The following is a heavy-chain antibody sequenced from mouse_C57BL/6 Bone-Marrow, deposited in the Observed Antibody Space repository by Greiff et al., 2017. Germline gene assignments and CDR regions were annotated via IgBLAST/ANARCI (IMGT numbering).Heavy chain of an antibody. J-gene: IGHJ4*01. D-gene: IGHD1-2*01. CDR1: GYTFTDHT. CDR3: ARGLRPYYYAMDY. V-gene: IGHV1-78*01. CDR2: IYPRDGST. Sequence: VQLQQSDAELVKPRASVKISCKVSGYTFTDHTIHWMKQRPEQGLEWIGYIYPRDGSTKYNEKFKGKATLTADKSSSTAYMQLNSLTSEDSAVYFCARGLRPYYYAMDYWGQGTSVTVSS.